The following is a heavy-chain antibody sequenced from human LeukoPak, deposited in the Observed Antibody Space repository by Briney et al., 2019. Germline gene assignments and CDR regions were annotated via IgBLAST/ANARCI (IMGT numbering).Heavy chain of an antibody. CDR3: ARDWAIDYYDSSGYAKDY. CDR1: GGTFSSYA. V-gene: IGHV1-69*04. D-gene: IGHD3-22*01. CDR2: IIPILGIA. Sequence: SVKVSCKASGGTFSSYAISWVRQAPGQGLEWMGRIIPILGIANYAQKFQGRVTITADKSPSTAYMELCSLRSEDTAVYYCARDWAIDYYDSSGYAKDYWGQGTLVTVSS. J-gene: IGHJ4*02.